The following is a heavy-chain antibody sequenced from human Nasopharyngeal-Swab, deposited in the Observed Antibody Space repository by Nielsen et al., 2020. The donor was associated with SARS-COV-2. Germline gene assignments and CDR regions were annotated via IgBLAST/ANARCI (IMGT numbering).Heavy chain of an antibody. V-gene: IGHV3-43*02. Sequence: WIRQPPGKGLEWVSLISGDGGCTYYADSVKGRFTISRDSSKNSLYLQMNSLRTEDTALYYCAKAHCSSTSCYHRGGPMDVWGKGTTVTVSS. CDR2: ISGDGGCT. J-gene: IGHJ6*03. CDR3: AKAHCSSTSCYHRGGPMDV. D-gene: IGHD2-2*01.